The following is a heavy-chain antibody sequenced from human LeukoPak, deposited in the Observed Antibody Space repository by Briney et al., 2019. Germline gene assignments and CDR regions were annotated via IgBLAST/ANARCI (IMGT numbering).Heavy chain of an antibody. Sequence: MSSDTLSPTCAVHGGSFSGHYWSSTRQPPGKGPEWTGEINHSGSTNYTPPLKSRVTISVDTSKNQFSLKLSSVTAADTAVYYCARGQTSGLYGSEPFDYWGQGTLVTVSS. CDR2: INHSGST. CDR1: GGSFSGHY. CDR3: ARGQTSGLYGSEPFDY. D-gene: IGHD3-10*01. V-gene: IGHV4-34*01. J-gene: IGHJ4*02.